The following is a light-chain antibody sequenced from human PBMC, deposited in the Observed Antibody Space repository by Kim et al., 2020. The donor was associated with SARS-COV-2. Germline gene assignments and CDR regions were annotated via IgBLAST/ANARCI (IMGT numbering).Light chain of an antibody. Sequence: PPGETVAPAGRASRSVRRSYLAGSQQTPGLAPRLLISRASGRSTGIPDRFSGSGPWTDFTLTISRLEPDAFAVSYGLQYDRSPHTFGQGTKVDI. CDR3: LQYDRSPHT. CDR1: RSVRRSY. V-gene: IGKV3-20*01. CDR2: RAS. J-gene: IGKJ1*01.